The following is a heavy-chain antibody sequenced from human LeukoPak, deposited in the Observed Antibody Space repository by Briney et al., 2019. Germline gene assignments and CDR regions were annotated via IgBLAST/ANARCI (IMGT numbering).Heavy chain of an antibody. D-gene: IGHD3-10*01. CDR1: GGSITTYY. CDR2: IYYSGST. J-gene: IGHJ4*02. CDR3: ARARAGSGGIDY. V-gene: IGHV4-59*01. Sequence: SETLSLTCTVSGGSITTYYGTWIRQSPGKGLEWIGYIYYSGSTTYNPSLKSRVTISVDTSKSQFSLRLNPVTAADTAIYYCARARAGSGGIDYWGQGTLVTVSS.